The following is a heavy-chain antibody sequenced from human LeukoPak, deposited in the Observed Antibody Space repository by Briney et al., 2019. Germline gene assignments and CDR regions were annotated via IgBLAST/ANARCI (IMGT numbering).Heavy chain of an antibody. V-gene: IGHV3-30*04. J-gene: IGHJ6*03. CDR3: ARPVVTPGGTYYYYHMDV. CDR1: GFTFSSYA. Sequence: GGSLRLSCAASGFTFSSYAMHWVRQAPGKGLEWVAVISYDGSNKYYADSVKGRFTISRDNSKNTLYLQMNSLRAEDTAVYYCARPVVTPGGTYYYYHMDVWGKGTTVTVSS. CDR2: ISYDGSNK. D-gene: IGHD4-23*01.